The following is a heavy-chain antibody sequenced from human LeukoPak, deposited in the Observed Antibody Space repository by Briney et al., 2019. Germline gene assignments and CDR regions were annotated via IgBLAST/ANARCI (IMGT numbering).Heavy chain of an antibody. CDR1: GGSISSRSYY. CDR3: ARARYANAWYAFDI. CDR2: IFYSGST. V-gene: IGHV4-39*01. Sequence: SETLSLTCTVSGGSISSRSYYWGWLRQPPGKGLEWIACIFYSGSTYHNPSLKSRVTISVDTSKSQFSLKLSSVTAADTAVYFCARARYANAWYAFDIWGQGTMVTVS. J-gene: IGHJ3*02. D-gene: IGHD2-2*01.